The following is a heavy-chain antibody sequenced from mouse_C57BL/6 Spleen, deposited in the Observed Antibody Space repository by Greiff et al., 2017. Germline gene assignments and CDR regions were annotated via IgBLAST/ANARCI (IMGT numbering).Heavy chain of an antibody. D-gene: IGHD4-1*01. CDR1: GYTFTDYY. J-gene: IGHJ2*01. CDR2: INPNNGGT. V-gene: IGHV1-26*01. Sequence: EVQLQQSGPELVKPGASVKISCKASGYTFTDYYMNWVKQSHGKSLEWIGDINPNNGGTSYNQKFKGKATLTVDKSSSTSYMELRSLTSDDSAVYYCARQSGPYYFDYWGQGTTLTVSS. CDR3: ARQSGPYYFDY.